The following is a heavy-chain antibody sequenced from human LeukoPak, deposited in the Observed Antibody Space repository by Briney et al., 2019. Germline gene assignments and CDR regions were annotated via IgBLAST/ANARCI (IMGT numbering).Heavy chain of an antibody. J-gene: IGHJ4*02. Sequence: PGGSLRLSCAASGFTFSTYSMNWVRQAPEKGLEWVSSISSSGSHIYYADSVKGRFTISRDNAKTSLYLQMNSMRAEDTAVYYCARDASLYRFDYWGQGTLVTVSS. V-gene: IGHV3-21*01. CDR3: ARDASLYRFDY. D-gene: IGHD2-2*02. CDR1: GFTFSTYS. CDR2: ISSSGSHI.